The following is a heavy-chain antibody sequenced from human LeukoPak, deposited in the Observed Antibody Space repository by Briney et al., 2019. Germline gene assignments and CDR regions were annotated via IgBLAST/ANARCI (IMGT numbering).Heavy chain of an antibody. J-gene: IGHJ5*02. V-gene: IGHV4-59*12. D-gene: IGHD6-25*01. CDR2: INYSGST. CDR3: GRDTRSAVHWFDP. Sequence: SETLSLTCTVPGVSISSDYWTWIRQPPGKGLEWIGDINYSGSTTYNPSPESRVTITVKDSKNQLPLNLSSVTAADAAVYYCGRDTRSAVHWFDPWGQGTLVTVSS. CDR1: GVSISSDY.